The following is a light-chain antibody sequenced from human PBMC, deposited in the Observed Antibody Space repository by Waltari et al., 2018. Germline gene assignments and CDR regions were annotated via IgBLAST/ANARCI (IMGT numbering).Light chain of an antibody. CDR2: DAS. CDR1: QSVGSY. V-gene: IGKV3-11*01. J-gene: IGKJ5*01. CDR3: HQRNKWPDT. Sequence: EILLTQSPATLSLSPAERVTLSCSASQSVGSYLAWYQQKPGQAPRPLIYDASNRASGVPARFSGSGSGTDFTLTISSLKPEDCAVYYCHQRNKWPDTFGQGTRLEIK.